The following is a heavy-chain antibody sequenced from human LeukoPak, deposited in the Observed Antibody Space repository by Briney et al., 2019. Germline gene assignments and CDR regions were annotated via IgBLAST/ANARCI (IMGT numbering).Heavy chain of an antibody. Sequence: SETLSLTCAVYGGYFSGYYWSWIRQPPGKGLDWIGEINHSGSTNYNPSLKSRVTISVDTSKNQFSLRLSSVTAADTAVYYCARGPLTPLWLNAGFDYWGQGTLVTVSS. J-gene: IGHJ4*02. D-gene: IGHD5-18*01. CDR3: ARGPLTPLWLNAGFDY. CDR1: GGYFSGYY. V-gene: IGHV4-34*01. CDR2: INHSGST.